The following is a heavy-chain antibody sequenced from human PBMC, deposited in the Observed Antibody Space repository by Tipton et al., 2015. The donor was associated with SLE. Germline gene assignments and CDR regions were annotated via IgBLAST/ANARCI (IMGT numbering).Heavy chain of an antibody. CDR3: ATLINWYFDY. CDR1: GFTFSSYA. V-gene: IGHV3-23*01. CDR2: ISGSGGST. J-gene: IGHJ4*02. Sequence: LSLTCAASGFTFSSYAMSWVRQAPGKGLEWVSAISGSGGSTYYADSVKGRFTISRDNSKNTLYLQMNSLRAEDTAVYYCATLINWYFDYWGQGTLVTVSS. D-gene: IGHD1-20*01.